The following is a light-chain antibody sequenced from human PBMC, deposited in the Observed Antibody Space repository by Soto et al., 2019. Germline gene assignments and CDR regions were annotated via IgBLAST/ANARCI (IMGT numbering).Light chain of an antibody. CDR2: SAS. CDR3: QQRTNWPPT. CDR1: QSVRND. Sequence: EIVLTQSPATLSLSPGERATLSCRASQSVRNDLVWYHQKPGQAPRVLIYSASNRPTGIPATFSGSGSGTAFTPTISSLEPEDFAVYYCQQRTNWPPTFGGGTKVEMK. V-gene: IGKV3-11*01. J-gene: IGKJ4*01.